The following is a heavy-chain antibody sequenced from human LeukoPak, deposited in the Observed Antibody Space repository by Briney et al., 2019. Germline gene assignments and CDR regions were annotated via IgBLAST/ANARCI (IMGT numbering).Heavy chain of an antibody. CDR3: ARGNWFDP. V-gene: IGHV3-30*04. J-gene: IGHJ5*02. CDR2: ISYDGSNK. CDR1: GFTFRSYA. Sequence: PGGSLRLSCAASGFTFRSYAMHWVRQAPGKGLEWVAVISYDGSNKYYADSVKGRFTISRDNSKNTLYLQMNSLRAEDTAVYYCARGNWFDPWGQGTLVTVSS.